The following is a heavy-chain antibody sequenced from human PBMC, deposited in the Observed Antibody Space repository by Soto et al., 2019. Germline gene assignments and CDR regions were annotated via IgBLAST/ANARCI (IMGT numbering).Heavy chain of an antibody. CDR3: GRTNGNSYGFDY. D-gene: IGHD5-18*01. CDR1: GFSLSNARMG. Sequence: QVTLKESGPVLVKPTETLTLTCTVSGFSLSNARMGVSWIRQPPGKALEWLAHIFPNDEKSYSTSLKSRLTVSKDTSKSHVVLTMTNMDPVDTATYYCGRTNGNSYGFDYWGQGTLVTVSS. V-gene: IGHV2-26*01. CDR2: IFPNDEK. J-gene: IGHJ4*02.